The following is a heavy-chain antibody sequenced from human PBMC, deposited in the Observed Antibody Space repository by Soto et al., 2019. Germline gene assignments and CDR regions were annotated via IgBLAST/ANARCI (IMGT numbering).Heavy chain of an antibody. J-gene: IGHJ5*02. CDR2: INPNSGGT. Sequence: GASVKVSCKASGYTFTGYYMHWVRQAPGQGLEWMGWINPNSGGTNYAQKFQGWVTMTRDTSISTAYMELSRLRSDDTAVYYCARAGPYSYEAIGNWFDPWGQGTLVTVSS. CDR1: GYTFTGYY. V-gene: IGHV1-2*04. D-gene: IGHD5-18*01. CDR3: ARAGPYSYEAIGNWFDP.